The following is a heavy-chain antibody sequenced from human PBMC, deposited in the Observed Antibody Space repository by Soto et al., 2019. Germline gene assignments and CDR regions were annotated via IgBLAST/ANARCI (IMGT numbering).Heavy chain of an antibody. J-gene: IGHJ4*02. Sequence: EVQLLESGGGLVQPGGSLRLSCGVSGFTFNDFEMNWVRQAPGKGLEWLAYIDGSGTTTKYADSVRGRFTISRDNPNNTLFLQMSSRSAAGTAIYDCSRGFGRSNYWGQGTVVYVSS. CDR3: SRGFGRSNY. D-gene: IGHD3-10*01. CDR1: GFTFNDFE. CDR2: IDGSGTTT. V-gene: IGHV3-48*03.